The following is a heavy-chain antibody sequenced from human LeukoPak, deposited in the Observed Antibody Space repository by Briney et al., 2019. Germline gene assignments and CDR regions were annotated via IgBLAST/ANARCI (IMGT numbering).Heavy chain of an antibody. CDR1: GGSISSSSYS. D-gene: IGHD2-15*01. J-gene: IGHJ4*02. V-gene: IGHV4-39*01. CDR3: ARGRSPRGPFDY. Sequence: ESGPGLVKPPETLSLTCTVSGGSISSSSYSWTWIRQPPGKGLEWIGSIHYDGNTYYKPSLRSRVTISVDTSNQFSLRLSSATAADTAVYYCARGRSPRGPFDYWGQGTLVTVSS. CDR2: IHYDGNT.